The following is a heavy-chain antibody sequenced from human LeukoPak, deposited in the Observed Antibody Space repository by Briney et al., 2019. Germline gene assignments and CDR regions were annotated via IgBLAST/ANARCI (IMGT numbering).Heavy chain of an antibody. Sequence: GRSLRLSCAASGFTFSSYGMHWVRQAPGKGLEWVAVIWYDGSNKYYADSVKGRFTISRDNSKNTLYLQMNSLRAEDTAVYYCARDAYDSSGYYPDYWGQGTLVTVSS. CDR2: IWYDGSNK. J-gene: IGHJ4*02. V-gene: IGHV3-30*19. CDR3: ARDAYDSSGYYPDY. D-gene: IGHD3-22*01. CDR1: GFTFSSYG.